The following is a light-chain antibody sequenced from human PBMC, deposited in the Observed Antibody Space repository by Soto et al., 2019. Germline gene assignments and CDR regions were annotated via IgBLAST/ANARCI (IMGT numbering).Light chain of an antibody. CDR3: NSYTLSGTYV. Sequence: QSALTQPPSVSGSPGQSVTISCTGTSSDIGSYNGVSWYQQPPGTAPKLIIYEGSTRPSGVPDRFSGSKSGNTASLTISGLQVEYEADYYCNSYTLSGTYVFGTGTKLTVL. CDR1: SSDIGSYNG. V-gene: IGLV2-18*02. CDR2: EGS. J-gene: IGLJ1*01.